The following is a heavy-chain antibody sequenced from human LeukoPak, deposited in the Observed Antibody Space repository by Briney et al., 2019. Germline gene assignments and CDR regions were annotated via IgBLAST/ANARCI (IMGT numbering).Heavy chain of an antibody. CDR2: IFPIFGTA. CDR3: ARGRAVAGYFDY. CDR1: GGTFSSYA. J-gene: IGHJ4*02. V-gene: IGHV1-69*13. D-gene: IGHD6-19*01. Sequence: PGASVKVSCKASGGTFSSYAISWVRQAPGQGLEWMGGIFPIFGTANYAQKFQGRVTITADESTSTAYMELSSLRSEDTAVYYCARGRAVAGYFDYWGQGTLVTVSS.